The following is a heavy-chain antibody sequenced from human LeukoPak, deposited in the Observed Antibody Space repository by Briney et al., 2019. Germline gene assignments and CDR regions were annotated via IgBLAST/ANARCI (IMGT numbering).Heavy chain of an antibody. J-gene: IGHJ4*02. V-gene: IGHV3-7*01. CDR1: GFTFSSFW. Sequence: GGSLRLSCSASGFTFSSFWMGWVRQAPGRGLEWVASIRWDDERHHVDSVTGRFSVSRDNAKNSLYLQMNSLRAEDTAVYFCSRITTNGYFEYWGQGALVTVSS. CDR3: SRITTNGYFEY. CDR2: IRWDDER. D-gene: IGHD1-1*01.